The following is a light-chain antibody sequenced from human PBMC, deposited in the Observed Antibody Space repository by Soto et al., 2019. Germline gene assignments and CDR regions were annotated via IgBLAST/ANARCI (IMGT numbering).Light chain of an antibody. J-gene: IGLJ1*01. CDR2: EVS. V-gene: IGLV2-14*01. CDR1: SSDIGAYNS. Sequence: QSALTQPASVSGSPGQSITISCTGTSSDIGAYNSVSWYQQYPGRAPKLMIYEVSNRPSGVSARFSASKSGNTASLTISGLQDEDEADYYCNSRGGSRPYYVFGTGTKLTVL. CDR3: NSRGGSRPYYV.